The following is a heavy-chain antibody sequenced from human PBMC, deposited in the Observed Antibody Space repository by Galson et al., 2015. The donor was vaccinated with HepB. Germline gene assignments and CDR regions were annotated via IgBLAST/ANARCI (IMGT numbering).Heavy chain of an antibody. CDR1: GFTFSSYA. CDR2: ISGSGGST. V-gene: IGHV3-23*01. J-gene: IGHJ4*02. Sequence: SLRLSCAASGFTFSSYAMSWVRQAPGRGLEWVSAISGSGGSTYYADSVKGRFTISRDNSKNTLYLQMNSLRAEDTAVYYCANTIDIVATESLTFDYWGQGTLVTVSS. CDR3: ANTIDIVATESLTFDY. D-gene: IGHD5-12*01.